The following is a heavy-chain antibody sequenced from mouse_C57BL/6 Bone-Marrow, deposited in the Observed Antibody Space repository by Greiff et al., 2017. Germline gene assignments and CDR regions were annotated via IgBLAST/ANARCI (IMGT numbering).Heavy chain of an antibody. V-gene: IGHV1-72*01. J-gene: IGHJ1*03. CDR1: GYTFTSYW. D-gene: IGHD1-1*01. Sequence: VQLQQPGAELVKPGASVKLSCKASGYTFTSYWMHWVKQRPGRGLEWIGRIDPNSGGTKYNEKFQSKATLTVDKPSSTADMQNGSLTSEDSAVYYCARWAITTVVANWYFDVGGTGTTVTVSS. CDR2: IDPNSGGT. CDR3: ARWAITTVVANWYFDV.